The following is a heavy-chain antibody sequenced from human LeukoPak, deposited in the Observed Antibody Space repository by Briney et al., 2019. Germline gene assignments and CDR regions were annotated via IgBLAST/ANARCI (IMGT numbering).Heavy chain of an antibody. CDR2: IWFDGSNI. J-gene: IGHJ4*02. CDR3: ARDSLPMAVTGPFDH. Sequence: GGSLRLSCAASGFNFSSYGMHWVRQAPGKGLEWVTPIWFDGSNIHYADSVKGRVIISRDNSKSALYLQMNSLRAEDTAIYYCARDSLPMAVTGPFDHWGQGALVTVSS. CDR1: GFNFSSYG. D-gene: IGHD6-19*01. V-gene: IGHV3-33*01.